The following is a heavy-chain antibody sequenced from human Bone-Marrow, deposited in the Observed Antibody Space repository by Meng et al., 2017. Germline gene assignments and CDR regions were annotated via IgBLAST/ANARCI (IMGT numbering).Heavy chain of an antibody. J-gene: IGHJ5*01. CDR3: ARHGRSQQLVVGWFDP. Sequence: SSVNVSCKASGGTFSSYAISWVRQAPGQGLEWMGGISPIFGTANYAQKFQGRVTITEDESTSTAYMELSSLRAEDTAVYYCARHGRSQQLVVGWFDPWGQGTQVTVSS. D-gene: IGHD6-13*01. V-gene: IGHV1-69*13. CDR2: ISPIFGTA. CDR1: GGTFSSYA.